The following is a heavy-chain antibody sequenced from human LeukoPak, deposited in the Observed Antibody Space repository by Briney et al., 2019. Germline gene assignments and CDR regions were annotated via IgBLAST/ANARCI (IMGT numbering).Heavy chain of an antibody. J-gene: IGHJ5*02. D-gene: IGHD3-10*01. Sequence: GSLRLSCAASGFTFTSFPMSWVRRAPGKGLEYLSLIGADGVTTYYADSVKGRFTISRDNSNNTLYLQMNSLRAGDTAVYYCAKTWFGDLEIRFDPWGQGTLVTVSS. CDR3: AKTWFGDLEIRFDP. CDR2: IGADGVTT. V-gene: IGHV3-23*01. CDR1: GFTFTSFP.